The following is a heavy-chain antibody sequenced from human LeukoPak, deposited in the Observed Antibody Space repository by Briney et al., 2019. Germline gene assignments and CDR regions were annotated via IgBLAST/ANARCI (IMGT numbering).Heavy chain of an antibody. Sequence: SETLSLTCTVSGGAISSYYWNWIRQPPGKGLEWIGYIYYSGSTNYNPSLKSRVTISVDTSKNQFSLKLSSVTAADTAVYYCARGGWYPESFQHWGQGALVTVSS. CDR1: GGAISSYY. J-gene: IGHJ1*01. D-gene: IGHD6-19*01. CDR3: ARGGWYPESFQH. CDR2: IYYSGST. V-gene: IGHV4-59*01.